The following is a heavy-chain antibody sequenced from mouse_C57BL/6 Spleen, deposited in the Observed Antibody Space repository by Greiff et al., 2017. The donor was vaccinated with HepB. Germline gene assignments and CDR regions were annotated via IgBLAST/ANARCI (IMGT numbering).Heavy chain of an antibody. J-gene: IGHJ1*03. CDR2: IYPGDGDT. V-gene: IGHV1-82*01. CDR3: ASAGLRDWYFDV. D-gene: IGHD2-4*01. CDR1: GYAFSSSW. Sequence: QVQLKQSGPELVKPGASVKISCKASGYAFSSSWMNWVKQRPGKGLGWIGRIYPGDGDTNYNGKFKGKATLTADKSSSTAYMQLSSLTSEDSAVYFCASAGLRDWYFDVWGTGTTVTVSS.